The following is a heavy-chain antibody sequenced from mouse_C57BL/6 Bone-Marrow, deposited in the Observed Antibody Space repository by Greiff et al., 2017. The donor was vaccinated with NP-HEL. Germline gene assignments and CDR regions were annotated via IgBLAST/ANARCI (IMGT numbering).Heavy chain of an antibody. D-gene: IGHD1-1*01. CDR1: GYTFTSYD. J-gene: IGHJ1*03. Sequence: QVQLKQSGPELVKPGASVKLSCKASGYTFTSYDINWVKQRPGQGLEWIGWIYPRDGSTKYNEKFKGKATLTVDTSSSTAYMELHSLTSEDSAVYFCARERALLLRHFDVWGTGTTVTVSS. CDR2: IYPRDGST. CDR3: ARERALLLRHFDV. V-gene: IGHV1-85*01.